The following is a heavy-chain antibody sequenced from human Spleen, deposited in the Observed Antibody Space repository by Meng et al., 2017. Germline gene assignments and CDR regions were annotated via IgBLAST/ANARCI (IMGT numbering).Heavy chain of an antibody. D-gene: IGHD4-23*01. J-gene: IGHJ3*02. CDR2: IEPKPNNYAT. CDR3: TIYTGGHI. V-gene: IGHV3-73*01. CDR1: RFNFSHYS. Sequence: GESLKISCAASRFNFSHYSMNWVRQAPGKGLEWLGRIEPKPNNYATSHAASVRGTFTISKDDSKNTAYMEMNSLKTEDTALCYCTIYTGGHIWGQGTMVTVSS.